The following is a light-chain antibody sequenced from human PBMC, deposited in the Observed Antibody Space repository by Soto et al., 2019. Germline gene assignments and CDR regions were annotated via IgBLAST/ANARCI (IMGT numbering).Light chain of an antibody. Sequence: QSALTQPPSASGSPGQSVTISCTGTSSDVGGYNYVSWYQHHPGKTPKLMIYEITKRPSGVPDRFSVSKSGNTSSLTVSGLQAEEEADYYCSSYAGSNNLVFGTGTKLTVL. CDR1: SSDVGGYNY. J-gene: IGLJ1*01. CDR3: SSYAGSNNLV. V-gene: IGLV2-8*01. CDR2: EIT.